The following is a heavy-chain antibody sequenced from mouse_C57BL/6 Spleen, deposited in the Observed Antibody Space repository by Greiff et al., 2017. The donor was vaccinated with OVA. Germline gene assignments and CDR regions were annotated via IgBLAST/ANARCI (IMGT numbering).Heavy chain of an antibody. Sequence: DVMLVESGGGLVKPGGSLKLSCAASGFTFSSYTMSWVRQTPEKRLEWVATISGGGGNTYYPDSVKGRFTISRDNAKNTLYLQMSSLRSEDTALYYCARHNYDSPWFAYWGQGTLVTVSA. V-gene: IGHV5-9*01. CDR1: GFTFSSYT. CDR3: ARHNYDSPWFAY. D-gene: IGHD2-4*01. J-gene: IGHJ3*01. CDR2: ISGGGGNT.